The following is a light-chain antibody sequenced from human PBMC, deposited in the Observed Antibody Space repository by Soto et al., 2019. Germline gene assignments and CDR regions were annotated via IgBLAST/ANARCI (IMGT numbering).Light chain of an antibody. Sequence: QSVLTQPASVSGSPGQSITISCTGTSSDVGGYNYVSWYQHHPGKAPKLLIYDVSNRPSGISNRFSGSKSDNTASLTISGLQPEDEADCYCSSYTTSNTRQIVFGTGTKVT. V-gene: IGLV2-14*03. J-gene: IGLJ1*01. CDR1: SSDVGGYNY. CDR2: DVS. CDR3: SSYTTSNTRQIV.